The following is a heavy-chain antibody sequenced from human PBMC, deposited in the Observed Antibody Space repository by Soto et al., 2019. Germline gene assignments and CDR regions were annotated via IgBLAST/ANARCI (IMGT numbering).Heavy chain of an antibody. Sequence: EVQLVESGGGLVQPGGSLRLSCAASGFTFSSYWMSWVRQAPGKVLEWVANIKQDGSEKYYVDSVKGRFTISRDNAKNSLYLQMNILRAEDTAVYYCARDSIAVAGRGFDYWGQGTLVTVSS. V-gene: IGHV3-7*01. D-gene: IGHD6-19*01. CDR2: IKQDGSEK. CDR3: ARDSIAVAGRGFDY. J-gene: IGHJ4*02. CDR1: GFTFSSYW.